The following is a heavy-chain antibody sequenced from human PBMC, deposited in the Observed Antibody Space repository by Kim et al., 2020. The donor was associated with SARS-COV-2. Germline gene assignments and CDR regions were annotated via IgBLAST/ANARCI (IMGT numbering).Heavy chain of an antibody. V-gene: IGHV1-8*01. CDR2: MNPNSGNT. CDR1: GDTFTSYD. J-gene: IGHJ6*02. CDR3: AREAYHYDSSGTRYSYGMDV. D-gene: IGHD3-22*01. Sequence: ASVKVSCKASGDTFTSYDINWVRQATGQGLEWMGWMNPNSGNTGYAQKFQGRVTMTWNTSISTAHMEVSRLKSEDTAVYYCAREAYHYDSSGTRYSYGMDVWGQGTTVTVSS.